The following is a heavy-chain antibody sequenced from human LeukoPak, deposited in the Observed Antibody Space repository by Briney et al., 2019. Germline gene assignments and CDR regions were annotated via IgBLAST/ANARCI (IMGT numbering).Heavy chain of an antibody. V-gene: IGHV4-59*01. Sequence: SETLSLTCTVSGGSISSYYWSWIRQPPGKGLEWIGYIYYSGSTNYNPSLKSRVTISVDTSKNQFSLKLSSVTAADTAVYYCARGHYDFWSGSFYYYYYMDVWGKGTTVTVSS. CDR2: IYYSGST. CDR1: GGSISSYY. D-gene: IGHD3-3*01. J-gene: IGHJ6*03. CDR3: ARGHYDFWSGSFYYYYYMDV.